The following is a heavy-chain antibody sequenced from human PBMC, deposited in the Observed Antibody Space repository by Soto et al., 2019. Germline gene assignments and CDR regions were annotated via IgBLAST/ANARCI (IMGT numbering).Heavy chain of an antibody. CDR1: GGSIIISSYY. CDR2: IYYIGST. V-gene: IGHV4-39*01. J-gene: IGHJ4*02. CDR3: ARAPLFGYSGFVFDY. Sequence: SEPLSLTCTVSGGSIIISSYYWGWIRQPPGKGLEWIGSIYYIGSTYYNPSLKSRVTISVDTSKNQFSLKLSSVTAADTAVYYCARAPLFGYSGFVFDYWGQGTLVTSPQ. D-gene: IGHD2-15*01.